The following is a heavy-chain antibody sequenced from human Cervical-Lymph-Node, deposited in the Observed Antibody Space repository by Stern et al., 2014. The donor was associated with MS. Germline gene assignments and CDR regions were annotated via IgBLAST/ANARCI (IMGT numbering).Heavy chain of an antibody. CDR2: IYCDDEK. CDR1: GFALRNSGVS. V-gene: IGHV2-5*02. D-gene: IGHD4-17*01. CDR3: THSLHGDYYDAFDT. Sequence: QVPLKESGPTLVKPTQPLTLTCTFSGFALRNSGVSVAWIRQPPGKALEWLGVIYCDDEKRYSPTLKSRLSITKEASESQVFLTMTNMDPVDTATYYCTHSLHGDYYDAFDTWGQGTMVTVSS. J-gene: IGHJ3*02.